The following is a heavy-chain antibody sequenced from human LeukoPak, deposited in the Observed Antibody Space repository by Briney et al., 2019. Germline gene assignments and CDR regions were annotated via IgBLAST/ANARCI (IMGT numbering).Heavy chain of an antibody. CDR3: ARAIAAAGNY. J-gene: IGHJ4*02. D-gene: IGHD6-13*01. Sequence: GGSLRLSCAGSGFTFSTFSMNWVRQAPGKRLEWVASISSSSGHIYYADSVRGRFTISRDNAKNSTYLQMNSLRVEDAAIYYCARAIAAAGNYWGQGTLVTVSS. V-gene: IGHV3-21*01. CDR1: GFTFSTFS. CDR2: ISSSSGHI.